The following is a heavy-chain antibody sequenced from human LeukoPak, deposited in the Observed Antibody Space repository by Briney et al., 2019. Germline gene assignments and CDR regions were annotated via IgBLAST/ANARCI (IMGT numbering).Heavy chain of an antibody. V-gene: IGHV1-2*06. D-gene: IGHD6-13*01. Sequence: GASVKVSCKASGYTFTGYYMHWVRQATGQGLEWMGRINPNSGGTNYAQKFQGRVTMTRDTSISTAYMELSRLRSDDTAVYYCSRITNRAAAGHYFECWGRGTRVTV. CDR1: GYTFTGYY. CDR2: INPNSGGT. CDR3: SRITNRAAAGHYFEC. J-gene: IGHJ4*02.